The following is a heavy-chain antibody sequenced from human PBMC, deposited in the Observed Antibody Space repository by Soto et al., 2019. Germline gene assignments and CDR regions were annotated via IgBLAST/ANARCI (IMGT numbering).Heavy chain of an antibody. CDR3: ARALANYYGPGHYPHAGRRRFDP. CDR1: GGSFNDYY. CDR2: INHSGNT. D-gene: IGHD3-10*01. J-gene: IGHJ5*02. Sequence: SETLSLTCAVYGGSFNDYYWTWIRQSPGTGLEWIGEINHSGNTNYNPSLKSRVTISVDTFKNQFSLDLSAVTAADTAVYYCARALANYYGPGHYPHAGRRRFDPWGQGTLVTVSS. V-gene: IGHV4-34*01.